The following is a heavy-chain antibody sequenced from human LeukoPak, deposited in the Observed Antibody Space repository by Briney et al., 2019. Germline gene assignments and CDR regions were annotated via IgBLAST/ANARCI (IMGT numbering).Heavy chain of an antibody. V-gene: IGHV5-51*01. Sequence: GESLKISCKGSGYSFTSYWIGWVRRMPGKGLDWMGIIYPGDSDTRYSPSFQGQVTISADKSISTAYLQWSSLKASDTAMYYCARLKGIAVAGTDYGMDVWGQGTTVTVSS. CDR3: ARLKGIAVAGTDYGMDV. CDR2: IYPGDSDT. CDR1: GYSFTSYW. J-gene: IGHJ6*02. D-gene: IGHD6-19*01.